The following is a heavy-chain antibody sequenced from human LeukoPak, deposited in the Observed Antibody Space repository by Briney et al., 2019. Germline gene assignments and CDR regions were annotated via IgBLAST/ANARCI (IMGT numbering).Heavy chain of an antibody. CDR3: AREGDTANFDY. D-gene: IGHD5-18*01. CDR1: GFTFSSYW. CDR2: INSDGSST. V-gene: IGHV3-74*01. J-gene: IGHJ4*02. Sequence: QAGGSLRLSYAASGFTFSSYWMHWVRQAPGKGLVWVSRINSDGSSTSYADSVKGRFTISRDNAKNTLYLQMNSLRAEDTAVYYCAREGDTANFDYWGQGTLVTVSS.